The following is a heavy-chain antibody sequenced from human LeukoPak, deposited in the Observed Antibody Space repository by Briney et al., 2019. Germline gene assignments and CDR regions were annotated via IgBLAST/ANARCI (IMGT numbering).Heavy chain of an antibody. CDR3: ARDLHVAEGY. CDR2: ISYDGSNK. J-gene: IGHJ4*02. CDR1: GFTFSSYA. V-gene: IGHV3-30*04. D-gene: IGHD6-19*01. Sequence: GGSLRLSCAASGFTFSSYAMHWVRQAPGKGLEWVAVISYDGSNKYYADSVKGRFTISRDNSKNTLYLQMNSLRAEDTAVYYCARDLHVAEGYWGQGTLVTVSS.